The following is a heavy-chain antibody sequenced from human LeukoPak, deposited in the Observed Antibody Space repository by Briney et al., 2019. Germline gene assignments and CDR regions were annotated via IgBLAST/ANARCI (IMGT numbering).Heavy chain of an antibody. CDR2: ISAYNGNT. D-gene: IGHD2-21*01. CDR3: ARIELGIPGG. Sequence: ASVKVSCEASGYTFTSYGISCVPQAPGQGLEWMGWISAYNGNTNYAQKLQGRVTMTTDTSTSTAYMVLRSLRSDDTAIYYCARIELGIPGGWGQGTLVTVSS. V-gene: IGHV1-18*01. CDR1: GYTFTSYG. J-gene: IGHJ4*02.